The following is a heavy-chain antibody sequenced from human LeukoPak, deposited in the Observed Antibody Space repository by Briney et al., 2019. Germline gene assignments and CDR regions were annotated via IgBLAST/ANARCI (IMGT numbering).Heavy chain of an antibody. J-gene: IGHJ3*02. CDR1: GFTFDDYA. D-gene: IGHD6-13*01. V-gene: IGHV3-9*01. CDR3: AKDASSSWYKEAFDI. Sequence: GGSLRLSCAASGFTFDDYAMHWVRQAPGKGREWVSGISWNSGSIGYADSVKGRFTISRDNAKNSLYLQMNSLRAEDTALYYCAKDASSSWYKEAFDIWGQGTMVTVSS. CDR2: ISWNSGSI.